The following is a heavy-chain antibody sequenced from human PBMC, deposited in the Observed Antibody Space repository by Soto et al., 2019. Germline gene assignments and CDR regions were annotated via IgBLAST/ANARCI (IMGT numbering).Heavy chain of an antibody. CDR3: ARHSVDTAMVPNWFDP. Sequence: GASVKVSCKASSYTFTSYGISWVRQAPGQGLEWMGWISAYNGNTNYAQKLQGRVTMTTDTSTSTAYMELRSLRSDDTAVYYCARHSVDTAMVPNWFDPWGQGALVTVSS. D-gene: IGHD5-18*01. V-gene: IGHV1-18*01. CDR2: ISAYNGNT. J-gene: IGHJ5*02. CDR1: SYTFTSYG.